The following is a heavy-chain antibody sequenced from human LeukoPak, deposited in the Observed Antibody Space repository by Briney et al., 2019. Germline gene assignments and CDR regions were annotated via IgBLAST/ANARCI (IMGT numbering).Heavy chain of an antibody. Sequence: ASVKVSCKASGYTFTSYAMNWVRQAPGQGLEWMGWINTNTGNPTYAQGFTGRFVFSLDTSVSTAYLQISSLKAEDTAVYYCARWVAAAGTSAFDIWGQGTMVTVSS. V-gene: IGHV7-4-1*02. D-gene: IGHD6-13*01. CDR1: GYTFTSYA. CDR3: ARWVAAAGTSAFDI. J-gene: IGHJ3*02. CDR2: INTNTGNP.